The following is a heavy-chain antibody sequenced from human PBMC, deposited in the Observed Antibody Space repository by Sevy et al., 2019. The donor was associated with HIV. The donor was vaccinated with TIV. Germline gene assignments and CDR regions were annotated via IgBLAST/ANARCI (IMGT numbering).Heavy chain of an antibody. CDR2: ITPDSGDR. CDR1: GYIFGIYD. CDR3: ARGRAPDNGRYYFDS. J-gene: IGHJ4*02. V-gene: IGHV1-18*01. D-gene: IGHD1-26*01. Sequence: ASVKVSCKAYGYIFGIYDISWVRQAPGQGLEWMGWITPDSGDRNYAQKLQGRVTMTTDTSTRTSYMELRSLTSDDAGIYYCARGRAPDNGRYYFDSWAQGTLVTVSS.